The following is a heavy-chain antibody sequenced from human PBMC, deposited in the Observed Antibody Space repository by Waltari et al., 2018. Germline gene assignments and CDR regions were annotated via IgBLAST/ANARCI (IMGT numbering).Heavy chain of an antibody. J-gene: IGHJ5*02. CDR2: IYYSGST. V-gene: IGHV4-59*11. CDR1: GGSISSHY. CDR3: ARVEVGYSSSFDP. Sequence: QVQLQESGPGLVKPSETLSLTCTVSGGSISSHYWSWIRQPPGKGLEWIGNIYYSGSTNNYPSHKMRGTISVDTSKNQFSLKLSTVTAADTAVYYCARVEVGYSSSFDPWGQGTLVTVSS. D-gene: IGHD6-19*01.